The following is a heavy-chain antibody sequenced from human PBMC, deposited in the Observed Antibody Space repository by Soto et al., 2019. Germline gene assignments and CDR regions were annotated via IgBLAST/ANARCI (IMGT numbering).Heavy chain of an antibody. J-gene: IGHJ6*03. CDR1: GFTFTSSGIG. V-gene: IGHV2-5*02. CDR3: AHTRAEDLWSGHQYHHYYYMEV. CDR2: IFWDDEK. D-gene: IGHD3-3*01. Sequence: QITLKESGPTLVKPTQTLTLTCAFSGFTFTSSGIGVGWVRQPPGKAPVWHALIFWDDEKRYRPSLKSRLSLTKDTSKRQVELTMNNMNPVDPYTYFCAHTRAEDLWSGHQYHHYYYMEVWGRGTKVTGSS.